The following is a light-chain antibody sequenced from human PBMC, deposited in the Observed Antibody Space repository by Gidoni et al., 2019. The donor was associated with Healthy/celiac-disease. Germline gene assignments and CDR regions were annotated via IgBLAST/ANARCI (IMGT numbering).Light chain of an antibody. CDR2: SNN. CDR1: SSNIGSNT. V-gene: IGLV1-44*01. Sequence: QSVLTHPPPASGTPGQRVTISCSGSSSNIGSNTVNWYQQLPGTAPKRLIYSNNQRPSGVPDRFSGSKSGTSASLAISGLQSEDEADYYCAAWDDSLNGWVFGGGTKLTVL. J-gene: IGLJ3*02. CDR3: AAWDDSLNGWV.